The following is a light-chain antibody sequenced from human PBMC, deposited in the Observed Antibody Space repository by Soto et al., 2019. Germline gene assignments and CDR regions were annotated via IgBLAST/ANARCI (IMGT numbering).Light chain of an antibody. J-gene: IGLJ2*01. Sequence: QSALTQPPSACGSARQSVTISCTGTSSEVGGYNYVSWYQQHPGKAPKHMIYEVSKRPSGVPDRFSGSKSGNTASLTVSGLQAEDEADYYFSSYAGSNTLVFGGGTKVAVL. CDR1: SSEVGGYNY. V-gene: IGLV2-8*01. CDR2: EVS. CDR3: SSYAGSNTLV.